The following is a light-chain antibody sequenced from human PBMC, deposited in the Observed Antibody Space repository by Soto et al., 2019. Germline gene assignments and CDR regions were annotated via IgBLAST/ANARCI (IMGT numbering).Light chain of an antibody. CDR1: QDISNY. Sequence: DIQMTHSPSSLSASVGDTVTITCQASQDISNYLNWYQQKPGKAPQLLIYDASTLETGVPSRFSGSGSGTDFTLSISSLQPEDFATYYCQQYDNFPLTFGGGTRWIS. CDR3: QQYDNFPLT. CDR2: DAS. V-gene: IGKV1-33*01. J-gene: IGKJ4*01.